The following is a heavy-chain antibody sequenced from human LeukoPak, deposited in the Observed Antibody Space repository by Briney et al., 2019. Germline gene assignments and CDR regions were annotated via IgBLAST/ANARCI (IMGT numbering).Heavy chain of an antibody. V-gene: IGHV1-69*05. CDR1: GGTFSSYA. CDR2: IIPIFGTA. D-gene: IGHD2-21*02. J-gene: IGHJ3*02. Sequence: VASVKVSCKASGGTFSSYAISWVRQAPGQGLEWMGRIIPIFGTANYAQKFQGRVTITTDESTSTAYMEVSSLRSEDTAVYFCVRRDDLADAFDIWGQGTMVIVSS. CDR3: VRRDDLADAFDI.